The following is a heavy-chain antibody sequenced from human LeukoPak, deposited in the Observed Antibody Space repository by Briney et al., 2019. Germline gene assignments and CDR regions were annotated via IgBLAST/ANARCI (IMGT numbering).Heavy chain of an antibody. J-gene: IGHJ4*02. CDR2: INHSGST. V-gene: IGHV4-34*01. CDR3: ARAPAVAGTFGPRFDY. CDR1: GGSFSSYY. D-gene: IGHD6-19*01. Sequence: SETLSLTCAVYGGSFSSYYWSWIRQPPGKGLEWIGEINHSGSTNYNPSLKSRVTISVDTSKNQFSLKLSSVTAADTAVYYCARAPAVAGTFGPRFDYWGQGTLVTVSS.